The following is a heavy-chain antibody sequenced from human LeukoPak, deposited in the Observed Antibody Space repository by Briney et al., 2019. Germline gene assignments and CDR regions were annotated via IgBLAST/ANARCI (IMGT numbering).Heavy chain of an antibody. V-gene: IGHV3-66*01. CDR2: IYSGGST. J-gene: IGHJ6*02. Sequence: PGGSLRLSCAASGFTVSSNYMSWVRPAPGKGLEWVSVIYSGGSTYYADSVKGRFTISRDNSKNTLYLQMNSLRAEDTAVYYCARAGSVHYYYYGMDVWGQGTRVTVSS. D-gene: IGHD3-10*01. CDR1: GFTVSSNY. CDR3: ARAGSVHYYYYGMDV.